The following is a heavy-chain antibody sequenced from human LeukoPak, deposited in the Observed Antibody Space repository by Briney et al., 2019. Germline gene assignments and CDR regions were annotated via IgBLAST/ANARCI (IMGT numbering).Heavy chain of an antibody. CDR2: ISGSGGST. Sequence: GGSLRLSCEASGFSFSTSGVHWVRQAPGKGLEWVSAISGSGGSTYYADSVKGRFTISRDNSKNTLYLQMNSLRAEDTAVYYCAKESSYCSSTSCYAYFDYWGQGTLVTVSS. CDR1: GFSFSTSG. J-gene: IGHJ4*02. CDR3: AKESSYCSSTSCYAYFDY. D-gene: IGHD2-2*01. V-gene: IGHV3-23*01.